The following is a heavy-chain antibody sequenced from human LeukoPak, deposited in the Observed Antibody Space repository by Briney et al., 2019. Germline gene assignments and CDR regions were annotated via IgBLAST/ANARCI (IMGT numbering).Heavy chain of an antibody. D-gene: IGHD3-3*01. CDR2: ISSSGSTI. CDR3: ARDPVQDYDFWSGYTADGPFDY. J-gene: IGHJ4*02. Sequence: GGSLRLSCAASGFTFSDYYMSWIRQAPGKGLEGVSYISSSGSTIYYADSVKGRFTISRDNAKNSLYLQMNSLRAENTAVYYCARDPVQDYDFWSGYTADGPFDYWGQGTLVTVSS. CDR1: GFTFSDYY. V-gene: IGHV3-11*04.